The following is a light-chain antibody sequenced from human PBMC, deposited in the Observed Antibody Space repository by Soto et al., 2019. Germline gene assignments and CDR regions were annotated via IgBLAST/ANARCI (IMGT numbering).Light chain of an antibody. V-gene: IGKV3-20*01. CDR3: QQYGSSPPT. Sequence: PGAIGTLSCTPSQSVSSSYLAWYQQKPGQAPKLLIYVASSGATDVPDRFSGSGSGTDFTLTISRLEPEDFAVYYCQQYGSSPPTFGQGTKVDIK. J-gene: IGKJ1*01. CDR2: VAS. CDR1: QSVSSSY.